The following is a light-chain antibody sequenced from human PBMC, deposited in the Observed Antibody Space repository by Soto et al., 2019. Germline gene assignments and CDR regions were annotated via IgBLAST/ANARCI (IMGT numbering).Light chain of an antibody. CDR2: GTS. J-gene: IGKJ5*01. CDR1: QSVSSN. V-gene: IGKV3-11*01. CDR3: QQRYNWPPIT. Sequence: EIVLTQSPGTLSLSPGEIATLSCRASQSVSSNLAWYQQKPGQAPRLLIYGTSNRATGIPARFSGSGSGTDFTLTISSLEPEDFAIYYCQQRYNWPPITFGQGTRLEIK.